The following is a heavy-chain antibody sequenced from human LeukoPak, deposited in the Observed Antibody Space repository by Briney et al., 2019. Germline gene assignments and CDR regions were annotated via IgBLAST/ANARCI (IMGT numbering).Heavy chain of an antibody. CDR1: GYTFTGYY. Sequence: ASVKVSCKASGYTFTGYYMHWVRQAPGQGLEWMGWINPNSGGTNYAQKFQGRVTMTRDTSISTAYMELSRLRSDDTAVYYCARASSSGRYPRYYFDYWGQGTLVTVSS. CDR3: ARASSSGRYPRYYFDY. V-gene: IGHV1-2*02. D-gene: IGHD6-19*01. CDR2: INPNSGGT. J-gene: IGHJ4*02.